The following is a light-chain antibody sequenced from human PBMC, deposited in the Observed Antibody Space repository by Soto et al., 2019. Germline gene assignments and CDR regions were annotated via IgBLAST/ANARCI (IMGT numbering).Light chain of an antibody. V-gene: IGKV1-5*03. CDR1: QSISSW. J-gene: IGKJ1*01. Sequence: DIQVTQSPSTLSASVGDRVTITCRASQSISSWLAWYQQKPGKAPKLLIYKASSLESGVPSRFSGSGSGTEFTLTISSLQPDDFATYYCQQYNSQRTFGQGTKVEIK. CDR2: KAS. CDR3: QQYNSQRT.